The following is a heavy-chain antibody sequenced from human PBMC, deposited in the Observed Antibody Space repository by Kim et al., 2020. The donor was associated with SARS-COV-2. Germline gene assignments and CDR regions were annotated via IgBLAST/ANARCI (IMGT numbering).Heavy chain of an antibody. CDR3: ARESVVPAGIDY. CDR2: IYYSGST. V-gene: IGHV4-59*01. CDR1: GGSISSYY. J-gene: IGHJ4*02. D-gene: IGHD2-2*01. Sequence: SETLSLTCTVSGGSISSYYWSWIRQPPGKGLEWIGYIYYSGSTNYNPSLKSRVTISVDTSKNQFSLKLSSVTAADTAVYYCARESVVPAGIDYWGQGTLVTVSS.